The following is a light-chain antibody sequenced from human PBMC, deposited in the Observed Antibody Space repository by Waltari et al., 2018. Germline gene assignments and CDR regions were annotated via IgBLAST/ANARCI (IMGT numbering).Light chain of an antibody. CDR1: NSDICSYSY. V-gene: IGLV2-14*01. CDR2: DLT. CDR3: SSYTGRGTVI. J-gene: IGLJ2*01. Sequence: QSVLTQPASVSGSPGQPITISCTGTNSDICSYSYVSWYQQYPGKAPQLIIYDLTERPSGVSTRFSGSKSGNTASLTISGLQADDEADYFCSSYTGRGTVIFGRGTMVTVL.